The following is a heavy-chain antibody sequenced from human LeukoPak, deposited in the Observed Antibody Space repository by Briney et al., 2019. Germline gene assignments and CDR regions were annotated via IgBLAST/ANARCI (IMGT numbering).Heavy chain of an antibody. CDR3: SRTQYYYDSSGYYYVDWFDP. J-gene: IGHJ5*02. Sequence: GGSLRLSCAASGFTVSSNYMSWVRQAPGKGLEWVSIIYSDGSTYYADSVKGRFTISRDNSKNTLYLQMNSPRAEDTAVYYCSRTQYYYDSSGYYYVDWFDPWGQGTLVTVSS. CDR1: GFTVSSNY. D-gene: IGHD3-22*01. CDR2: IYSDGST. V-gene: IGHV3-53*01.